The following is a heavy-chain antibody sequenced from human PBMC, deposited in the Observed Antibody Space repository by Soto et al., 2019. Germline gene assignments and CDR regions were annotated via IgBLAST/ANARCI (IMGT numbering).Heavy chain of an antibody. V-gene: IGHV4-39*07. Sequence: QLRLQESGPGLVKPSETLSLTCTVSGGSISSNIFHWGWIRQPPGKGLEWIGTIYYSGTAIYSPSLKSRVTISLDRSKNQFSLKLDSVTAADTAVYYCARALDYDFWGGRNWFDPWGQGTLVTVSS. CDR1: GGSISSNIFH. CDR2: IYYSGTA. J-gene: IGHJ5*02. D-gene: IGHD3-3*01. CDR3: ARALDYDFWGGRNWFDP.